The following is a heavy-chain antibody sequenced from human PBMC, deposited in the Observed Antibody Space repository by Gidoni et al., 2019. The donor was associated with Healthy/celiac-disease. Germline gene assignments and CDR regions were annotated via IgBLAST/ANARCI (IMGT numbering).Heavy chain of an antibody. J-gene: IGHJ5*02. D-gene: IGHD3-22*01. Sequence: QVQLVQSGAEVKKPGSSVKVSCKASGGTFSSYAISWVRQAPGQGLEWMGGIIPIFSTANYAQKFQGRVTITADESTSTAYMELSSLRSEDTAVYYCARYPTSYYYDSSGYYPWGQGTLVTVSS. CDR3: ARYPTSYYYDSSGYYP. V-gene: IGHV1-69*01. CDR2: IIPIFSTA. CDR1: GGTFSSYA.